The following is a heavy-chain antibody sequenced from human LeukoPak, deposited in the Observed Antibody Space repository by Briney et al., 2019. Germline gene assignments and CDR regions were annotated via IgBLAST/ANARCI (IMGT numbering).Heavy chain of an antibody. Sequence: GESLKISCKGSGYSFTSYWIGWVRQMPGKGLEWMGIIHPGDSDTRYSPSFQGQVTISADQSISTAYLQWSSLKAPDTAMYYCARKSAEYSSSNYFDYWGQGTLVTVSS. J-gene: IGHJ4*02. V-gene: IGHV5-51*01. D-gene: IGHD6-6*01. CDR3: ARKSAEYSSSNYFDY. CDR1: GYSFTSYW. CDR2: IHPGDSDT.